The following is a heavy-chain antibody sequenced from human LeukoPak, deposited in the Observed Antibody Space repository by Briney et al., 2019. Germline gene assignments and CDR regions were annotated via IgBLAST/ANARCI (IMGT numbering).Heavy chain of an antibody. Sequence: SETLSLTCTVSGGSISSSSYYWGWIRQPPGKGLEWIGSIYYSGSTYYNPSLKSRVTISVDASKNQFSLKLSSVTAADTAVYYCARVFRDDYGDYGTGWFDPWGQGTLVTVSS. CDR3: ARVFRDDYGDYGTGWFDP. V-gene: IGHV4-39*07. CDR1: GGSISSSSYY. D-gene: IGHD4-17*01. J-gene: IGHJ5*02. CDR2: IYYSGST.